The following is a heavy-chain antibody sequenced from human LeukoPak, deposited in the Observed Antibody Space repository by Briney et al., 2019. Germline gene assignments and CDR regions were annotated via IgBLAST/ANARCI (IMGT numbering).Heavy chain of an antibody. V-gene: IGHV4-59*01. D-gene: IGHD6-13*01. CDR3: ARRQRAADGYGIDV. Sequence: SETLSLTCTVSGGSISSYYWTWIRQPPGKGLEWIGYIYYSGSTNYNPSLKSRVTISVDTSKNQFSLKLSSVTAADTAVYYCARRQRAADGYGIDVWGQGTMVTVSS. CDR2: IYYSGST. J-gene: IGHJ3*01. CDR1: GGSISSYY.